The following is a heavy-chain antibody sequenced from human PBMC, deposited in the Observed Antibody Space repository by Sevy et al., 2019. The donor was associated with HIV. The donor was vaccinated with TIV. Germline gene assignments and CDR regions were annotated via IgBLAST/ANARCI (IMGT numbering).Heavy chain of an antibody. J-gene: IGHJ4*02. V-gene: IGHV3-66*02. Sequence: GGSLKLSCAISGFTVNDKYIIWVRQAPGKGLEWVSVIFSSGSTYYADSAKGRFTISRDNSKNTVYLQMNSLRAEDTAVYYCVSLFLSYRSGWSYFDYWGQGTLVTVSS. CDR3: VSLFLSYRSGWSYFDY. CDR1: GFTVNDKY. D-gene: IGHD6-19*01. CDR2: IFSSGST.